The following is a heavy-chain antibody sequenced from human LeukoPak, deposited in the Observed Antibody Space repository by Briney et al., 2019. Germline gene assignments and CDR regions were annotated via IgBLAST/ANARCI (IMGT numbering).Heavy chain of an antibody. CDR3: ARDMRPDHDSGSYSQFDH. J-gene: IGHJ4*02. CDR2: IYQDGSVE. CDR1: GFRLRGYW. D-gene: IGHD3-10*01. V-gene: IGHV3-7*01. Sequence: PGGSLRLSCAASGFRLRGYWISWVRQGPGKRPEWVASIYQDGSVELYVDSVTGRFTISRDNAKNALYLQLNSLRAEDTAVYFCARDMRPDHDSGSYSQFDHWGQGTLVTVSS.